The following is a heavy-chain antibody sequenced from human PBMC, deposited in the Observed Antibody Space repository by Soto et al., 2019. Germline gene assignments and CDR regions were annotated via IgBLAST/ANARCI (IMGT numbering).Heavy chain of an antibody. V-gene: IGHV4-34*01. J-gene: IGHJ4*02. CDR2: INHSGST. Sequence: SETLSLTCAVYGGSFSGYYWSWIRQPPGKGLEWIGEINHSGSTNYNPSLKSRVTISVDTSKNQFSLKLSSVTAADTAVYYCVREGNSSSWYADYWGQGTRVNV. CDR1: GGSFSGYY. CDR3: VREGNSSSWYADY. D-gene: IGHD6-13*01.